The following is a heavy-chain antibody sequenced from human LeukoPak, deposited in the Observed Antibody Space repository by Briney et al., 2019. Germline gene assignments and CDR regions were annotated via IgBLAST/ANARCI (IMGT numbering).Heavy chain of an antibody. CDR2: ISSSSSTI. V-gene: IGHV3-48*04. J-gene: IGHJ4*02. Sequence: PWGSLRLSCAASGFTFSSYSMNWVRQAPGKGLEWVSFISSSSSTIYYADSVKGRFTISRDNAKNSLYLQMNSLRAEDTAVYYCARDRGGSYSAIDYWGQGTLVTVSS. CDR3: ARDRGGSYSAIDY. D-gene: IGHD1-26*01. CDR1: GFTFSSYS.